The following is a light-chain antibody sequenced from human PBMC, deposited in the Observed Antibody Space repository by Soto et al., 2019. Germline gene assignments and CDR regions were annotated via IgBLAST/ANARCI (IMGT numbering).Light chain of an antibody. CDR1: QSVSSN. CDR2: GAS. CDR3: QQYNNWPPNYT. V-gene: IGKV3-15*01. Sequence: EIVMTQSPATLSVSPGERATLSCRASQSVSSNLAWYQQKPGQAPRLLIYGASTRATGIPARFSGSGSGTEFTLNISSLQSEDFAVYYCQQYNNWPPNYTFGQGTKLEIK. J-gene: IGKJ2*01.